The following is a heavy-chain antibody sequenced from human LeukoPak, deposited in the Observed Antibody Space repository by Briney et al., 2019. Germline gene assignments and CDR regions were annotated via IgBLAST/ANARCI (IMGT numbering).Heavy chain of an antibody. J-gene: IGHJ4*02. D-gene: IGHD3-22*01. CDR2: INPNSGGT. V-gene: IGHV1-2*02. CDR1: GYTFTGYY. Sequence: ASVKVSCKASGYTFTGYYMHWVRQAPGQGLEWMGWINPNSGGTNYAQKLQGRVTMTTDTSTSTAYMELRSLRSDDTAVYYCAREAKTYFYGIDYWGQGTLVTVSS. CDR3: AREAKTYFYGIDY.